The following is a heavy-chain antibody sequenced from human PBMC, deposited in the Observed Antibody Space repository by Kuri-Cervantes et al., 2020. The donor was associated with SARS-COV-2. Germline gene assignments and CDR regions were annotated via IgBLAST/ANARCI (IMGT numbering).Heavy chain of an antibody. J-gene: IGHJ6*02. CDR2: IIPIFGTA. Sequence: SVTVSCKASGGTFSSYAISWVRQAPGQGLEWMGGIIPIFGTANYAQKFQGRVTITADESTSTAYMELGSLRSEDTAVYYCALRGYSYGSVMGYYYYGMDVWGQGTTVTVSS. CDR1: GGTFSSYA. D-gene: IGHD5-18*01. V-gene: IGHV1-69*13. CDR3: ALRGYSYGSVMGYYYYGMDV.